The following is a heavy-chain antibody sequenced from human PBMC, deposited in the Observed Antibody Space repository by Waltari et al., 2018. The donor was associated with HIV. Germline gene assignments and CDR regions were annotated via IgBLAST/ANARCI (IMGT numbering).Heavy chain of an antibody. Sequence: EVQLVESGGGLVQPGGSLSLSCAASGFTVSSNYMTWVRQAPGKGLEWVSVIYSGGSTYYADSVKGRFTISRDNSKNTLYLQMNSLRAEDTAVYYCARVSEYSSGWVDYWGQGTLVTVSS. V-gene: IGHV3-66*02. D-gene: IGHD6-19*01. CDR3: ARVSEYSSGWVDY. J-gene: IGHJ4*02. CDR1: GFTVSSNY. CDR2: IYSGGST.